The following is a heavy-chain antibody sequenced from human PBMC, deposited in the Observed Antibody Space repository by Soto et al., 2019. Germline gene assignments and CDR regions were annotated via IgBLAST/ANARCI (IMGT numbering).Heavy chain of an antibody. V-gene: IGHV3-74*03. J-gene: IGHJ3*02. CDR2: INTDGGSS. CDR3: AREAGYCSRTSCYRRAFD. CDR1: GFTFSGHW. Sequence: EVQLVESGGDLIQPGGSLRLSCAASGFTFSGHWMHWVRQVPGKGLEWVSRINTDGGSSAYADSVKGRFTISRDNAKNTLYLQMNGLRAEDTAVYYCAREAGYCSRTSCYRRAFD. D-gene: IGHD2-2*01.